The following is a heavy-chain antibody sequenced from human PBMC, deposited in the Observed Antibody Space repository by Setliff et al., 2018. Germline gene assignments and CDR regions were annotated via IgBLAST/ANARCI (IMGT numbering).Heavy chain of an antibody. D-gene: IGHD1-7*01. CDR2: MNPNSGNT. J-gene: IGHJ4*02. CDR3: AREGITGTTPFDY. V-gene: IGHV1-8*02. Sequence: ASVKVSCKASGYTFTGYYMHWVRQATGQGLEWMGWMNPNSGNTGYAQKFQGRVTMTRNTSISTAYMELSSLRSEDTAVYYCAREGITGTTPFDYWGQGTLVTVSS. CDR1: GYTFTGYY.